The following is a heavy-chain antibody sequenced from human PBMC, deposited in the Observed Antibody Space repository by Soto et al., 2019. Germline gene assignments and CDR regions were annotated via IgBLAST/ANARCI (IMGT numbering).Heavy chain of an antibody. J-gene: IGHJ4*02. Sequence: SETLSLTCPFSYGSISSYYLSLIRQPPGKGLEWIGYIYYSGSTNYNPFLKSRVTISVDTSKNQFSLKLSSVTAADTAVYYCARDSGDYPEYWGQGTLVTVSS. D-gene: IGHD3-22*01. CDR3: ARDSGDYPEY. V-gene: IGHV4-59*01. CDR2: IYYSGST. CDR1: YGSISSYY.